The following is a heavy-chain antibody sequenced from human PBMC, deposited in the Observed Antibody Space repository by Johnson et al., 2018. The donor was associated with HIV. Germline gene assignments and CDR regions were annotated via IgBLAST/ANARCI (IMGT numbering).Heavy chain of an antibody. CDR2: IYSGGST. D-gene: IGHD6-19*01. V-gene: IGHV3-53*01. Sequence: EVQLVESGGGLIQPGGSLRLSCAASGFTVSSNYMSWVRQAPGKGLEWVSVIYSGGSTYYADSVKGRFTISRDNAKNSLYLQMNSLRAEDTAVYYCARMTLYSSGWRGAFDIWGQGTMVTVSS. CDR3: ARMTLYSSGWRGAFDI. J-gene: IGHJ3*02. CDR1: GFTVSSNY.